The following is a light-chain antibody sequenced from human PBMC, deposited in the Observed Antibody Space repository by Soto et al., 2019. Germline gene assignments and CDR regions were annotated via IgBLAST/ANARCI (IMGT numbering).Light chain of an antibody. CDR3: HQYYTWPRT. CDR1: QTVTTD. J-gene: IGKJ1*01. CDR2: GAS. V-gene: IGKV3-15*01. Sequence: EIVMTQSPVTLSVSPRERATLSCRASQTVTTDLAWYQQKPGQAPRLVIHGASTRATDFPARFSGSGSGTEFTLTISSLQSEDIAVYYCHQYYTWPRTFGQGTKVEIK.